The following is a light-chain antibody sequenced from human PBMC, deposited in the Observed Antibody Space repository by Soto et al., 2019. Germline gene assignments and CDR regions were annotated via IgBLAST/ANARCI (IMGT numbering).Light chain of an antibody. J-gene: IGKJ4*01. CDR3: QQYYNLPFS. CDR1: QDISNY. CDR2: DAS. Sequence: DIQMSQSPSSLSASVGDRVTITCQASQDISNYLNWYQHKPGKPPKLLIYDASNLETGVPSRFSVSKSGTAFTFTITSLQPEDIATYYCQQYYNLPFSFGGGTKVEIK. V-gene: IGKV1-33*01.